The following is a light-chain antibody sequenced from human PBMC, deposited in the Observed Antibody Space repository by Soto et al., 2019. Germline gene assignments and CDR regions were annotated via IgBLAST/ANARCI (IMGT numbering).Light chain of an antibody. J-gene: IGLJ1*01. Sequence: QSVLTQPPSVSGAPGQRATISCTGSSSNIGTVYDVHWYQQLPGTAPKLLIYDNSHRPSGVPDRFSGSKSGTSASLAITGLQAEDEADYYCQSYDTNLSAYVFGTGTKVTVL. CDR3: QSYDTNLSAYV. V-gene: IGLV1-40*01. CDR2: DNS. CDR1: SSNIGTVYD.